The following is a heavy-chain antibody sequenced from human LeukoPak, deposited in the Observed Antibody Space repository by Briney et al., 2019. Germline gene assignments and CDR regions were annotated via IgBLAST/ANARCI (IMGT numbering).Heavy chain of an antibody. Sequence: PGGSLRLSCAASGFTVSSNYMNWVRQAPGKGLEWVSSINSSSSYIYYAVSLKGRFTISRDNAKNSLYLQMNSLRAEDTAVYYCAKGIRDYYYYMDVWGKGTTVTISS. CDR3: AKGIRDYYYYMDV. CDR2: INSSSSYI. V-gene: IGHV3-21*01. D-gene: IGHD3-3*02. J-gene: IGHJ6*03. CDR1: GFTVSSNY.